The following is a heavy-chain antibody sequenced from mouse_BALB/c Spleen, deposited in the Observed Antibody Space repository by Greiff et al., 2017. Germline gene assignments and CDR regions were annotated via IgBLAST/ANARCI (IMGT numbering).Heavy chain of an antibody. J-gene: IGHJ1*01. CDR1: GFSLTSYG. CDR2: IWAGGST. V-gene: IGHV2-9*02. CDR3: ARDNWNYDGYFDV. Sequence: QVHVKQSGPGLVAPSQSLSITCTVSGFSLTSYGVHWVRQPPGKGLEWLGVIWAGGSTNYNSALMSRLSISKDNSKSQVFLKMNSLQTDDTAMYYCARDNWNYDGYFDVWGAGTTVTVSS. D-gene: IGHD2-4*01.